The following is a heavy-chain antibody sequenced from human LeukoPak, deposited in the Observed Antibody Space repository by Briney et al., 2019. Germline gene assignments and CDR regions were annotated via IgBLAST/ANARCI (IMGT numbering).Heavy chain of an antibody. D-gene: IGHD3-9*01. Sequence: GGSLRLSCAASGFTVSSNYMSWVRQAPGKGLEWVSVIYSGGSTYYADSVKGRFTISRDNSKNTLYLQMNSLRAEDTAVYYCARDLWNYQISTQPRYLDLWGRGTLVTVSS. CDR3: ARDLWNYQISTQPRYLDL. CDR1: GFTVSSNY. CDR2: IYSGGST. J-gene: IGHJ2*01. V-gene: IGHV3-66*01.